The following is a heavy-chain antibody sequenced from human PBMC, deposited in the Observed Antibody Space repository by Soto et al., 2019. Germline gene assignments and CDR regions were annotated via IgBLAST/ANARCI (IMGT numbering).Heavy chain of an antibody. Sequence: QVQLVQSGAEVKKPGASVKVSCKASGYTFTSYDINWVRQATGQGLEWMGWMNPNSGNTGYAQKFQGRVTMTRNTSISTAYMELSSLRSEDTAVYYCARVQHPDGWGLYYYYYYMDVWGKGTTVTVSS. CDR2: MNPNSGNT. CDR3: ARVQHPDGWGLYYYYYYMDV. V-gene: IGHV1-8*01. D-gene: IGHD1-1*01. J-gene: IGHJ6*03. CDR1: GYTFTSYD.